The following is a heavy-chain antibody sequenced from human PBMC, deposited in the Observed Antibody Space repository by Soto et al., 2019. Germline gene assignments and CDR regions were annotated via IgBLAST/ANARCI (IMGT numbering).Heavy chain of an antibody. Sequence: ASVKVSCKVSGYTLTELSMHWVRQAPGKGLEWMGGFDPEDGETIYAQKFQGRVTMTEDTSTDTAYMELSSLRSEDTAVYYCATVLFRWHIVVVTAIGVWNWGQGTLVTVSS. V-gene: IGHV1-24*01. CDR3: ATVLFRWHIVVVTAIGVWN. J-gene: IGHJ4*02. D-gene: IGHD2-21*02. CDR2: FDPEDGET. CDR1: GYTLTELS.